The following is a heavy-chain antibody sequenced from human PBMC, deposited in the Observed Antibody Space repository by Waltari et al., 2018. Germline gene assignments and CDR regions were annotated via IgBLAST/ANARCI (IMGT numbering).Heavy chain of an antibody. J-gene: IGHJ3*02. CDR2: IYYSGST. D-gene: IGHD4-17*01. CDR1: GGSISSHY. CDR3: ARDIPPPSYGDYVDI. V-gene: IGHV4-59*11. Sequence: QVQLQESGPGLVKPSETLSLPCTVSGGSISSHYWSWIRQPPGKGLEWIGYIYYSGSTNYNPSLKSRVTISVDTSKNQFSLKLSSVTAADTAVYYCARDIPPPSYGDYVDIWGQGTMVTVSS.